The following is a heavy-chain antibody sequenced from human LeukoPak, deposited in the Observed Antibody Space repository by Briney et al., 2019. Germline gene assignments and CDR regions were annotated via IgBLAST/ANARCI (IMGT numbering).Heavy chain of an antibody. Sequence: ASVKVSCKASGYTFTSYDINWVRQATGQGLEWMGWMNPNSGNTGYAQKFQGRVTMTRNTSISTAYMELSSLRSEDTAVYYCARGADYGDYSSPAEYFQHWGQGTLVTVSS. D-gene: IGHD4-17*01. J-gene: IGHJ1*01. V-gene: IGHV1-8*01. CDR2: MNPNSGNT. CDR1: GYTFTSYD. CDR3: ARGADYGDYSSPAEYFQH.